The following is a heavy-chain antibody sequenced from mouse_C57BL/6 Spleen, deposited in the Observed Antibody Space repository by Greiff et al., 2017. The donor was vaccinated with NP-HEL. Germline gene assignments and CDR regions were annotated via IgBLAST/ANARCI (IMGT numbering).Heavy chain of an antibody. CDR3: ATKTAQSNFDY. V-gene: IGHV1-63*01. CDR1: GYTFTNYW. J-gene: IGHJ2*01. CDR2: IYPGGGYT. Sequence: LVESGAELVRPGTSVKMSCKASGYTFTNYWIGWAKQRPGHGLEWIGDIYPGGGYTNYNEKFKGKATLTADKSSSTAYMQFSSLTSEDSAIYYCATKTAQSNFDYWGQGTTLTVSS. D-gene: IGHD3-2*02.